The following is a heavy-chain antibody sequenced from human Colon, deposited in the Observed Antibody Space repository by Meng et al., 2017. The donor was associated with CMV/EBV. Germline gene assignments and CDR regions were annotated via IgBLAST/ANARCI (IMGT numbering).Heavy chain of an antibody. CDR3: ARGVIAVGQRHYFAH. CDR1: GFNFRSSA. D-gene: IGHD6-19*01. J-gene: IGHJ4*02. CDR2: ISGGGTST. Sequence: GGSLRLSCTASGFNFRSSAMSWVRQAPGKGLEWVSGISGGGTSTYYADSVKGRFTISRDTPNNTLFLQLNSLRAEDTAVYYCARGVIAVGQRHYFAHWGQGT. V-gene: IGHV3-23*01.